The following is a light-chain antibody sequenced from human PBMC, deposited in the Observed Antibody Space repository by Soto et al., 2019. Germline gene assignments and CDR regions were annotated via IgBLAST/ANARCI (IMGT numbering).Light chain of an antibody. CDR3: QQRRNWPPLT. CDR2: DAS. CDR1: QSISTY. V-gene: IGKV3-11*01. Sequence: EVVLTQSPATLSLSPGERATLSCTASQSISTYLNWYQHKTGQATRLLIYDASRRAPGIPARFSGSGSGTEFTLTISILEPEDFAVYYCQQRRNWPPLTFGGGTKVEIK. J-gene: IGKJ4*01.